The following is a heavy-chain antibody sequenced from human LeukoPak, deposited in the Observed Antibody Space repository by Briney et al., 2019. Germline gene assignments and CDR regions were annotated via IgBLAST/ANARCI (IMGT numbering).Heavy chain of an antibody. CDR2: ISGSGGST. CDR1: GFTFGSYA. V-gene: IGHV3-23*01. Sequence: GGSLRLSCAASGFTFGSYAMSWVRQAPGKGLEWVSAISGSGGSTYYADSVKGRFTISRDNSKNTLYLQMNSLRAGDTAVYYCANKRGDSSGWYLFWGQGTRVTVSS. D-gene: IGHD6-19*01. CDR3: ANKRGDSSGWYLF. J-gene: IGHJ4*02.